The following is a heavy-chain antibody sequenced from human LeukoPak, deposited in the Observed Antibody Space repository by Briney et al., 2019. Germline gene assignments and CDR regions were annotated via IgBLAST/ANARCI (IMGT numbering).Heavy chain of an antibody. V-gene: IGHV1-2*06. CDR2: INPNSGGT. CDR1: GYTFTGYY. Sequence: ASVKVSCKASGYTFTGYYMHWVRQAPGQGLEWMGRINPNSGGTNYAQKFQGRVTMTRETSISTAYMELSRLRSDDTAVYYCARPNIAVAGGDFDYWGQGTLVTVSS. J-gene: IGHJ4*02. D-gene: IGHD6-19*01. CDR3: ARPNIAVAGGDFDY.